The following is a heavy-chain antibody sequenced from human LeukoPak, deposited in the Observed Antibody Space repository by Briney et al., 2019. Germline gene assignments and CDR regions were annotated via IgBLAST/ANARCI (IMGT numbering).Heavy chain of an antibody. CDR3: ARAKKPDCGGDCRWFDP. CDR2: ISSSSSTI. Sequence: GGSLRLSCAASGFTFSSYSMHWDRQAPGKGLEWVSYISSSSSTIYYADSVKGRFTISRDNAKNSLYLQMNSLRDEDTAVYYCARAKKPDCGGDCRWFDPWGQGTLVTVSS. V-gene: IGHV3-48*02. CDR1: GFTFSSYS. J-gene: IGHJ5*02. D-gene: IGHD2-21*02.